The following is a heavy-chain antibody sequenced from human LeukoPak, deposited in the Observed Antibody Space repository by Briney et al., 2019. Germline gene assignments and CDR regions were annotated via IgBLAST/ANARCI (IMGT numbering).Heavy chain of an antibody. CDR2: INPNSGGT. CDR1: GYTFTGYY. J-gene: IGHJ6*03. CDR3: ARDTARITIFGVAKYMDV. D-gene: IGHD3-3*01. Sequence: ASVKVSCKASGYTFTGYYMHWVRQAPGQGLEWMGWINPNSGGTNYAQKFQGRVTLTRDTSISTAYMELSRLRSDATAVYYCARDTARITIFGVAKYMDVWGKGTTVTVSS. V-gene: IGHV1-2*02.